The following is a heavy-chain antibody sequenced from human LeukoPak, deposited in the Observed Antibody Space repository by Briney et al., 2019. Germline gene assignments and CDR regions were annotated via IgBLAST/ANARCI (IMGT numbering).Heavy chain of an antibody. CDR2: IRSTGDGI. D-gene: IGHD5-24*01. CDR1: GFTFSSYS. V-gene: IGHV3-48*04. Sequence: GGFLRLSCAASGFTFSSYSMNWVRQAPGKGLEWVSYIRSTGDGISYADSVKGRFTISRDNAKSSLYLQMNSLRAEDTAVYYCARDLAASAGEGYSDYWGLGTLVTVSS. J-gene: IGHJ4*02. CDR3: ARDLAASAGEGYSDY.